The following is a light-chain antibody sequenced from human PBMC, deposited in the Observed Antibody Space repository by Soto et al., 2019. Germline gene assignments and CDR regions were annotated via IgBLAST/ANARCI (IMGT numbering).Light chain of an antibody. Sequence: QSALTQPPSVSGAPGQRVTISCTGGSSNIGAGYDVHWYRQFPGTAPKLLVYGNSNRPSGISDRFSASKSGSSASLAITGLQAEDEADYYCQSYDTSLRAGVFGGGTKLTVL. CDR2: GNS. V-gene: IGLV1-40*01. CDR3: QSYDTSLRAGV. CDR1: SSNIGAGYD. J-gene: IGLJ3*02.